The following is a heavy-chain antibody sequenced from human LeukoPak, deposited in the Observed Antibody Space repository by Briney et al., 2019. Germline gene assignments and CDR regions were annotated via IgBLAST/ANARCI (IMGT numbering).Heavy chain of an antibody. CDR3: ARYGNWYYFDY. Sequence: ASVKVSCKASGYIFTNYYMHWVRQAPGQGLEWMGIINPSGGSTSYAQKFQGRVTMTRDTSTSTVYMELSSLRSEDTAVYYCARYGNWYYFDYWGQGTLVTVSS. V-gene: IGHV1-46*01. J-gene: IGHJ4*02. CDR1: GYIFTNYY. CDR2: INPSGGST. D-gene: IGHD4-11*01.